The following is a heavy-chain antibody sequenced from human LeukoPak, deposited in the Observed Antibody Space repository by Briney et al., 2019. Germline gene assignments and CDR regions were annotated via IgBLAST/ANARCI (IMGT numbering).Heavy chain of an antibody. CDR3: ARREYYDFWSGSTFFDY. V-gene: IGHV4-59*08. Sequence: SETLSLTCTVSGGSISSYYWSWIRQPPGEGLEWIGYIYFSGSTHYNPSLKSRVTMSVDTSKNQFSLKLSSVTAADTAVYYCARREYYDFWSGSTFFDYWGQGALVTVSS. D-gene: IGHD3-3*01. CDR2: IYFSGST. CDR1: GGSISSYY. J-gene: IGHJ4*02.